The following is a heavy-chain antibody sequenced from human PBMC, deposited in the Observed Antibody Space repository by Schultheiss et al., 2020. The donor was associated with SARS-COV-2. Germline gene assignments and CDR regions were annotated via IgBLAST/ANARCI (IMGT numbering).Heavy chain of an antibody. CDR1: GFTFSSYS. CDR2: IGGSGGIT. V-gene: IGHV3-23*01. CDR3: AKRLSDYSYYYYMDV. D-gene: IGHD4-11*01. Sequence: GESLKISCAASGFTFSSYSMSWIRQAPGKGLEWVSGIGGSGGITYYAVSVRGRFTISRDNSKNTLYLQMNSLRAEDTAVYYCAKRLSDYSYYYYMDVWGKGTTVTVSS. J-gene: IGHJ6*03.